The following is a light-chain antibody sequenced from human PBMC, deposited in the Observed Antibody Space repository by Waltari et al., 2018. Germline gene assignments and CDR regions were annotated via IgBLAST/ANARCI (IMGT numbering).Light chain of an antibody. J-gene: IGLJ3*02. CDR1: ELARQY. CDR3: QSSDTLTSWV. CDR2: KDS. V-gene: IGLV3-25*03. Sequence: SSELTQPPSVSVSPGHTARITCSGDELARQYSYWYQQKSGQAPVLVIYKDSKRPSGIPERFSGSSSGTTVTLTISGVQTEDEADYYCQSSDTLTSWVFGGGTKLTVL.